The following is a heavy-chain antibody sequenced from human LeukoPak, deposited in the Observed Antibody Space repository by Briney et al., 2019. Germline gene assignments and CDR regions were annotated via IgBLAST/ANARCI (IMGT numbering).Heavy chain of an antibody. Sequence: PGGSLRLSCAASGFTFSSYSMNWVRQAPGKGLEWVSSISSSSSYIYYADSVKGRFTISRDNAKNSLYLQMNSLRAEDTAVYYCARVVWFGEPHSFDIWGQGTMVTVSS. CDR1: GFTFSSYS. D-gene: IGHD3-10*01. J-gene: IGHJ3*02. V-gene: IGHV3-21*01. CDR2: ISSSSSYI. CDR3: ARVVWFGEPHSFDI.